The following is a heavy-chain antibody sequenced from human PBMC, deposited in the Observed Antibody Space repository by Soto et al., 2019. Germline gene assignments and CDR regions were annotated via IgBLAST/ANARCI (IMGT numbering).Heavy chain of an antibody. CDR3: ARDSLATMIFDYYYYGMDV. J-gene: IGHJ6*02. CDR2: ISAYNGNT. CDR1: GYTFTSYG. Sequence: QVQLVQSGAEVKKPGASVKVSCKASGYTFTSYGISWVRQAPGQGLEWMGWISAYNGNTNYAQKLQGRVTMTTDTSTSTAYMELRGLRSDDTAVYYCARDSLATMIFDYYYYGMDVWGQGTTVTVSS. V-gene: IGHV1-18*04. D-gene: IGHD5-12*01.